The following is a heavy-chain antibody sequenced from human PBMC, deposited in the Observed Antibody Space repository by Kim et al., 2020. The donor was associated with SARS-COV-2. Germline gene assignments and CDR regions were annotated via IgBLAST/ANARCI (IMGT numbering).Heavy chain of an antibody. CDR3: ARPENYYYGMDV. CDR1: GYTFTGYY. J-gene: IGHJ6*02. V-gene: IGHV1-2*06. CDR2: INPNSGGT. Sequence: ASVKVSCKASGYTFTGYYMHWVRQAPGQGLEWMGRINPNSGGTNYAQKFQGRVTMTRDTSISTAYMELSRLRSDDTAVYYCARPENYYYGMDVWGQGTTVTVSS.